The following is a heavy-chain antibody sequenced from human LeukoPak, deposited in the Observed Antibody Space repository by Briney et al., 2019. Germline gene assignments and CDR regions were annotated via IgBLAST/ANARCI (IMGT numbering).Heavy chain of an antibody. D-gene: IGHD2-2*01. CDR1: GFTFISYG. Sequence: GGSLRLSCVASGFTFISYGMHWVRQAPGKGLDWVAFIRYDGSDKYYADSVKGRFTISRDNSKNTLYLQMNSLRAEDTAVYYCARRYCSRTSCYEFDYWGQGTLVTVSS. J-gene: IGHJ4*02. V-gene: IGHV3-30*02. CDR2: IRYDGSDK. CDR3: ARRYCSRTSCYEFDY.